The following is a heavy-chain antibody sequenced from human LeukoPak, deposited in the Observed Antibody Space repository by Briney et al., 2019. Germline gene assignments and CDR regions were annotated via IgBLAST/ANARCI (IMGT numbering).Heavy chain of an antibody. J-gene: IGHJ4*02. V-gene: IGHV1-2*02. CDR2: INPNSGGT. CDR3: ARSELPTSTMIVVVIQFDY. D-gene: IGHD3-22*01. CDR1: GYTFTGYY. Sequence: GASVKVSCKASGYTFTGYYMHWVRQAPGQGLEWMGWINPNSGGTNYAQKFQGRVTMTRDTSISTAYMELSRLRSDDTAVYYCARSELPTSTMIVVVIQFDYWGQGTLVTVSS.